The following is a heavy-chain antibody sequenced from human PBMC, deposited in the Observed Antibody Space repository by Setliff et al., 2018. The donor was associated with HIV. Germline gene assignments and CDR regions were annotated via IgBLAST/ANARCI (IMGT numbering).Heavy chain of an antibody. CDR2: INHSGTT. Sequence: SETLSLTCTVSGGPFSGYFWTWIRQTPDKGLEWIGDINHSGTTNYNLSLKSRTTLSLDTSKNQLSLKLTSVVAADTGLYFCARGRDASTWYLSHFYSYYYLDVWGNGTTVTVSS. CDR1: GGPFSGYF. J-gene: IGHJ6*03. V-gene: IGHV4-34*01. CDR3: ARGRDASTWYLSHFYSYYYLDV. D-gene: IGHD6-13*01.